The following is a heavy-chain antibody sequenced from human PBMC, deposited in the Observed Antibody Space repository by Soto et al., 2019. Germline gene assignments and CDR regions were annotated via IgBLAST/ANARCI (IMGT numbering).Heavy chain of an antibody. CDR3: ASRHSSPYFDY. D-gene: IGHD6-13*01. CDR1: GASISSGDYY. V-gene: IGHV4-30-4*01. J-gene: IGHJ4*02. Sequence: SEILSLTCTVSGASISSGDYYWSWIRQPPGKGLESIGYIYYSGSTYYNPSLKSRVTISVDTSKNQFSLKLSSVTAADTAVYYCASRHSSPYFDYWGQGTLVTVSS. CDR2: IYYSGST.